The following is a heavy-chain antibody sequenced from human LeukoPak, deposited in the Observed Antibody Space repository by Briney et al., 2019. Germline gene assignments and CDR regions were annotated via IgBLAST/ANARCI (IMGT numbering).Heavy chain of an antibody. CDR1: GGSISPYY. CDR2: ISYSGST. J-gene: IGHJ4*02. CDR3: ARDAGTGYSYGFAPFNY. V-gene: IGHV4-59*01. D-gene: IGHD5-18*01. Sequence: SETLSLTCTVSGGSISPYYWNWIRQPPGKGLEWIGYISYSGSTNYNPSLKSRVTISVDTSKNQVSLRLTSVTAADTAVYYCARDAGTGYSYGFAPFNYWGQGTLVTVSS.